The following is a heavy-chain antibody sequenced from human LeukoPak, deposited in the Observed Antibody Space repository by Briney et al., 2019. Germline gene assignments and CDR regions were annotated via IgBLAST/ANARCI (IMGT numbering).Heavy chain of an antibody. CDR3: AREGARGYCSSTSCYAGFDY. Sequence: GGSLRLSCAASGFTFSSYWMSWVRQAPGKRLEWVANIKQDGSEKYYVDSVKGRFTISRDNAKNSLYLQMNSLRAEDTAVYYCAREGARGYCSSTSCYAGFDYWGQGTLVTLSS. CDR2: IKQDGSEK. D-gene: IGHD2-2*01. CDR1: GFTFSSYW. J-gene: IGHJ4*02. V-gene: IGHV3-7*01.